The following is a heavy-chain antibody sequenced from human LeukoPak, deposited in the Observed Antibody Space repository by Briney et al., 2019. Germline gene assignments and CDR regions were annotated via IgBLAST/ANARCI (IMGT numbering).Heavy chain of an antibody. J-gene: IGHJ3*02. V-gene: IGHV4-4*07. Sequence: SETLSLTCTVSGGSISSYYWSWIRQPAGKGLEWIGRIYTSGSTNYNPSLKSRVTMSVDTSKNQFSLKLSSVTAADTAVYYCARADVNTAMAWVAFDIWGQGTMVTVSS. D-gene: IGHD5-18*01. CDR1: GGSISSYY. CDR2: IYTSGST. CDR3: ARADVNTAMAWVAFDI.